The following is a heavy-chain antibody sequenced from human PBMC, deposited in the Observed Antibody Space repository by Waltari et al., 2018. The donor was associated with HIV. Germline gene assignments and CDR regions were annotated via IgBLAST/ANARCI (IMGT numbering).Heavy chain of an antibody. CDR3: ARLGSYGSGIRPFFFDY. Sequence: EVQLVQSGAEVKKPGESLKISCKGSGYSFTSYWIAWVRQMPGKGLEWMGIIYPGDSDTKDSPSFQGQVTISADKSITTAYLQWRSLEASDSAIYYCARLGSYGSGIRPFFFDYWGQGTLVTVSS. V-gene: IGHV5-51*03. J-gene: IGHJ4*02. CDR2: IYPGDSDT. CDR1: GYSFTSYW. D-gene: IGHD3-10*01.